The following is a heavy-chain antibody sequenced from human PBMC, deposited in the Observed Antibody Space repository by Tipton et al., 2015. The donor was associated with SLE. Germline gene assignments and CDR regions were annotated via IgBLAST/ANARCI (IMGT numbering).Heavy chain of an antibody. J-gene: IGHJ3*02. V-gene: IGHV4-59*01. CDR1: GGSISSYY. Sequence: TLSLTCTVSGGSISSYYWSWIRQPPGKGLEWIGHIYYSGSTNYNPSLKSRVTISVDTSKNQFSLKLSSVTAADTAVYYCARGGTTVTTAFDIWGQGTMVTVSS. CDR2: IYYSGST. CDR3: ARGGTTVTTAFDI. D-gene: IGHD4-17*01.